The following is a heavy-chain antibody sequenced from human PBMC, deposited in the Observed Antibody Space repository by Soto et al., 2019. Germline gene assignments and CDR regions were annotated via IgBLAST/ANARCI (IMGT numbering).Heavy chain of an antibody. J-gene: IGHJ4*02. Sequence: GGSLRLSCAASGFTFSSYAMSWVRQAPGKGLEWVSAISGSGGSTYYADSVKGRFTISRDNSKNTLYLQMNSLRAEDTAVYYCVSRGQIIXKTYYYDSSGLLRRFDYWGQGTLVTVSS. V-gene: IGHV3-23*01. CDR2: ISGSGGST. CDR1: GFTFSSYA. D-gene: IGHD3-22*01. CDR3: VSRGQIIXKTYYYDSSGLLRRFDY.